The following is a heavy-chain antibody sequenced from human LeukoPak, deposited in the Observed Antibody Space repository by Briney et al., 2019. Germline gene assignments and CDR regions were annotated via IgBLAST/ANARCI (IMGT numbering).Heavy chain of an antibody. CDR1: GYTFTSYG. CDR2: ISAYNGNT. D-gene: IGHD3-9*01. Sequence: GASVKVSCKASGYTFTSYGISWVRQAPGQGLEWMGWISAYNGNTNYAQKLQGRVTMTTDTSTSTAYMELRSLRSDDTAVYYCARDAEPYYDILTGPLGNAFDLWGQGTMVTVSS. CDR3: ARDAEPYYDILTGPLGNAFDL. J-gene: IGHJ3*01. V-gene: IGHV1-18*01.